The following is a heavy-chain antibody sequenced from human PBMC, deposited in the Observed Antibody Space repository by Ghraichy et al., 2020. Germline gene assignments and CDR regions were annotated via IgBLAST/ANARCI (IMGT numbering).Heavy chain of an antibody. D-gene: IGHD3-3*01. J-gene: IGHJ6*02. CDR2: IIPIFGIA. Sequence: SVKVSCKASGGTFSSYAISWVRQAPGQGLEWMGGIIPIFGIANYAQKFQGRVTITADKSTSTAYMELSSLRSEDTAVYYCARASTIFGVVIREVYYYYGMDVWGQGTTVTVSS. V-gene: IGHV1-69*10. CDR1: GGTFSSYA. CDR3: ARASTIFGVVIREVYYYYGMDV.